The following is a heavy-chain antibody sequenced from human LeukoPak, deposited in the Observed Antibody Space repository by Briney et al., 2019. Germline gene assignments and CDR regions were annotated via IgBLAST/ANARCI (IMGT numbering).Heavy chain of an antibody. CDR1: RGSVTSYH. J-gene: IGHJ5*02. D-gene: IGHD5-12*01. CDR2: IYRNGSP. CDR3: AKQVAASDAWFDP. Sequence: SETLPLTCTLPRGSVTSYHWIWIRQPPGKDLDWIGHIYRNGSPNYGPSLRSRVTLSVHTSKHKLALQLRSLTAADTAVYHCAKQVAASDAWFDPWGQGTLVTVSS. V-gene: IGHV4-4*09.